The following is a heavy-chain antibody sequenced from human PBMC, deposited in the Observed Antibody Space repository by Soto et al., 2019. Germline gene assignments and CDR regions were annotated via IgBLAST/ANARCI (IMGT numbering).Heavy chain of an antibody. CDR1: GECFSRYY. CDR2: INHRGSK. J-gene: IGHJ5*02. CDR3: ASPGSYGGNAGWFDP. Sequence: SETLSLTCAVYGECFSRYYWSWIRQPPGKGLEWIGEINHRGSKICKKSLKRRVTISVETSKNQFSMKMTSVTAADTAVYYCASPGSYGGNAGWFDPWGQGTLVTVSS. D-gene: IGHD4-17*01. V-gene: IGHV4-34*01.